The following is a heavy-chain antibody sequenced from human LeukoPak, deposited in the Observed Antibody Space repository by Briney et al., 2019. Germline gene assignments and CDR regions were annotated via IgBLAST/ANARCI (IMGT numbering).Heavy chain of an antibody. Sequence: SGGSLRLSCAASGSTFSNYAMIWVRQAPGKGLEWVSAISGSGDSTYYADSVKGRFTISRDNSKNTLYLQMNSLRAEDTAVYYCAKDGTFDAFDIWGQGTMVTVSS. V-gene: IGHV3-23*01. CDR2: ISGSGDST. J-gene: IGHJ3*02. CDR3: AKDGTFDAFDI. CDR1: GSTFSNYA. D-gene: IGHD2/OR15-2a*01.